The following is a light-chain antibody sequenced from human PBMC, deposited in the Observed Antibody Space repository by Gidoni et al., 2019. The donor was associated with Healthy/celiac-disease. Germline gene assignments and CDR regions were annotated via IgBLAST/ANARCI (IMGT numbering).Light chain of an antibody. CDR2: STN. V-gene: IGLV1-47*02. Sequence: QSVPTQPPSASGTPGQRVTIACSGSSSNIGSNYVYWYQQLPGTAPKLLIYSTNQRPSGVPDRFSGSKSGTSASLAISGLRSEDEADYYCAAWDDSLSGVVFGGGTKLTVL. CDR3: AAWDDSLSGVV. CDR1: SSNIGSNY. J-gene: IGLJ2*01.